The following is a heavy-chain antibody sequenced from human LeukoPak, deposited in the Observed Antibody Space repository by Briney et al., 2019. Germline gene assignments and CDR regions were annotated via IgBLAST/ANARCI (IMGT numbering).Heavy chain of an antibody. D-gene: IGHD6-6*01. CDR3: ARDSIAAYYFDN. CDR1: GSTFSNYG. Sequence: GRSLRLSCAASGSTFSNYGMHWVRQAPGKGLEWVAVIWLDGSNEYYADSVKGRFTISRDNSKNTLYLQMTSLRAEDTAVYYCARDSIAAYYFDNWGQGTLVTVSS. V-gene: IGHV3-33*01. J-gene: IGHJ4*02. CDR2: IWLDGSNE.